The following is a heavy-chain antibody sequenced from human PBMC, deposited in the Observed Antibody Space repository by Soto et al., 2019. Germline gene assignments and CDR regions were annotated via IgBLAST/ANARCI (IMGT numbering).Heavy chain of an antibody. V-gene: IGHV1-3*01. CDR2: INAGNGNT. CDR3: ARGPGGPDGPGDY. J-gene: IGHJ4*02. CDR1: GYTFTSYA. Sequence: QVQLVQSGAEVKKPGASVKVSCKASGYTFTSYAMHWLRQAPGQRLEWMGWINAGNGNTKYSQKFQGRVTITRDTSASTAYMGLSSLRSEDTAVYYCARGPGGPDGPGDYWGQGTLVTVSS. D-gene: IGHD2-15*01.